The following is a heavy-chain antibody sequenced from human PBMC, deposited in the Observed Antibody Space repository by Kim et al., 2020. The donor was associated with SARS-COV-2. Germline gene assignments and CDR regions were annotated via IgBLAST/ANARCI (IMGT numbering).Heavy chain of an antibody. V-gene: IGHV1-69*04. Sequence: YDKKDQDRVTITADKSTSPAYMELSSLRSEDTAVYYCARDADSSGPPLAYWGQGTLVTVSS. J-gene: IGHJ4*02. D-gene: IGHD3-22*01. CDR3: ARDADSSGPPLAY.